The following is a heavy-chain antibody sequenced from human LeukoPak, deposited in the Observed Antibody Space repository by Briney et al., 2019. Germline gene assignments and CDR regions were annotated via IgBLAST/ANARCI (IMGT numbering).Heavy chain of an antibody. CDR2: ISPYNRNT. CDR1: GYTFINYG. V-gene: IGHV1-18*01. J-gene: IGHJ4*02. CDR3: ARDDLNYFDY. Sequence: ASVKVSCKASGYTFINYGISWVRQAPGQGLEWMAWISPYNRNTYYAQNLQDRVTLTTDTSTNTAYMGLRSLRSDDTAVYYCARDDLNYFDYWGQGTLVTVSS.